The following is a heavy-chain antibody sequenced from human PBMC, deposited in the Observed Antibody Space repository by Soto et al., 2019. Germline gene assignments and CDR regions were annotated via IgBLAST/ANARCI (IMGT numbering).Heavy chain of an antibody. J-gene: IGHJ4*02. CDR3: AKRASGSYFDY. V-gene: IGHV3-23*01. D-gene: IGHD3-10*01. Sequence: EVQLLESGGGLVQPGGSLRLSCAASGFTFSSYAMNWVRQAPGKGLEWVSVISGSGGSTYYADSVKGRFTISRDNSKNTRNLQLNSLRAEDTAVYYCAKRASGSYFDYWCQGTLVTVSS. CDR1: GFTFSSYA. CDR2: ISGSGGST.